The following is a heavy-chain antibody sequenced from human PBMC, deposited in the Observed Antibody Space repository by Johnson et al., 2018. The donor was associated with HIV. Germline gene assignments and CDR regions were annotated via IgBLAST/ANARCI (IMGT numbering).Heavy chain of an antibody. Sequence: QVQVLESGGGVVQPGRSLRLSCAASGFTFSSYAMHWVRQAPGKGLEWVAVISYDGSNKYYADSVKGRFTISRDNSKNTLYLQMNSLRAEDTAVYYCARDPDDYGGRDAFDIWGQGTMVTVSS. CDR2: ISYDGSNK. CDR1: GFTFSSYA. D-gene: IGHD4-23*01. J-gene: IGHJ3*02. V-gene: IGHV3-30*04. CDR3: ARDPDDYGGRDAFDI.